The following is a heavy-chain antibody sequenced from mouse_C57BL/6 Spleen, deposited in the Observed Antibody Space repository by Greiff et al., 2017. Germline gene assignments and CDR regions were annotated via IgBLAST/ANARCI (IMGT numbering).Heavy chain of an antibody. D-gene: IGHD1-1*01. CDR2: IYPGDGDT. CDR1: GYAFSSYW. Sequence: VQLQQSGAELVKPGASVKISCKASGYAFSSYWMNWVKQRPGKGLEWIGQIYPGDGDTNYNGKFKGKATLTADKSSSTAYMQLSSLTSEDSAVYICARSDYYGSSYEDYWGQGTTLTVSS. V-gene: IGHV1-80*01. CDR3: ARSDYYGSSYEDY. J-gene: IGHJ2*01.